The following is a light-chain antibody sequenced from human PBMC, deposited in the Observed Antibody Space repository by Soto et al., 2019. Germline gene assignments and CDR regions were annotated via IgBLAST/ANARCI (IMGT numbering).Light chain of an antibody. J-gene: IGLJ7*01. CDR2: EVS. Sequence: QSVLTQPASVSGSPGQSITISCTGTSSDGGGYNYVSWYQQHPGKAPKLMIYEVSHRPSGVSSRFSGSKSGNTASLTISGLQAEDEADYYCSSCRSTTTLVVFGGGTQLTVL. V-gene: IGLV2-14*01. CDR1: SSDGGGYNY. CDR3: SSCRSTTTLVV.